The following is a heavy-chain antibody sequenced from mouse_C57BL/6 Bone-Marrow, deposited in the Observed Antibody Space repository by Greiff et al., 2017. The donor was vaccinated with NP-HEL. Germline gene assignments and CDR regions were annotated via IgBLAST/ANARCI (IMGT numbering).Heavy chain of an antibody. J-gene: IGHJ3*01. CDR2: ISSGGSYT. CDR3: ASGLFAY. CDR1: GFTFSSYG. Sequence: DVMLVESGGDLVKPGGSLKLSCAASGFTFSSYGMSWVRQTPDKRLEWVATISSGGSYTYYPDSVKGRFTISRDNAKNTLYLQMSSLKSEDTAMYYCASGLFAYWGQGTLVTVSA. V-gene: IGHV5-6*02.